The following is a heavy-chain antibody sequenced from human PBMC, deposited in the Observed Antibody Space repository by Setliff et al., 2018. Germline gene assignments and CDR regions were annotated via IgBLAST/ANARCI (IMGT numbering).Heavy chain of an antibody. CDR3: AKPQVELRWGFES. D-gene: IGHD1-7*01. CDR2: IYSGDRNT. V-gene: IGHV3-23*03. J-gene: IGHJ4*02. CDR1: GFTFSTYA. Sequence: GGSLRLSCAASGFTFSTYAMSWVRQAPGKGLEWVSTIYSGDRNTFYTDSVQGRFTIFRDGSKNTLFLHMTSLRAEDTAAYYCAKPQVELRWGFESWGQGTPVTVSS.